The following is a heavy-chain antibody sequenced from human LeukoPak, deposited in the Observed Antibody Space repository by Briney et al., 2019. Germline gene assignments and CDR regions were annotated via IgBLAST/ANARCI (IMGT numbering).Heavy chain of an antibody. J-gene: IGHJ4*02. D-gene: IGHD3-22*01. CDR3: AKDPKTYYYDISGYGY. CDR1: GFTFSSYA. Sequence: GGSLSLSCAASGFTFSSYAMSWVRQAPGKGLEWVPAISGSGGSTYYADSVKGRFTISRDNSKNTLYLQMNSLRAEDTAVYYCAKDPKTYYYDISGYGYWGQGTLVTVSS. V-gene: IGHV3-23*01. CDR2: ISGSGGST.